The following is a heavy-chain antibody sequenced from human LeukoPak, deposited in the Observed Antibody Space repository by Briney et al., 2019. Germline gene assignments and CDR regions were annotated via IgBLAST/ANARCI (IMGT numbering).Heavy chain of an antibody. D-gene: IGHD3-16*02. CDR1: GYSFTSFG. V-gene: IGHV1-18*01. Sequence: GASVKVSCKASGYSFTSFGISWVRQAPGQGLEWMGWISTYNANTNNAQKYQGRVTMTTDTSASTAYMELRSLRSDDTAVYFCARVFSFGDYIWGSYRYYFDYWGQGNLVTVSS. J-gene: IGHJ4*02. CDR3: ARVFSFGDYIWGSYRYYFDY. CDR2: ISTYNANT.